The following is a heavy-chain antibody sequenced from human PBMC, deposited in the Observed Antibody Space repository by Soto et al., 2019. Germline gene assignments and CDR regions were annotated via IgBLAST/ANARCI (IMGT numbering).Heavy chain of an antibody. CDR2: ISSSGSII. J-gene: IGHJ4*02. Sequence: GGSLRLSCAASGFTFSDYYMSWIRQAPGKGLEWVSYISSSGSIIYYADSVKGRFTISRDNARNSLYLQLNSLRAEDTAVYYCARDHGYYDSSGYFDYWGQGTLVTVYS. CDR3: ARDHGYYDSSGYFDY. D-gene: IGHD3-22*01. V-gene: IGHV3-11*01. CDR1: GFTFSDYY.